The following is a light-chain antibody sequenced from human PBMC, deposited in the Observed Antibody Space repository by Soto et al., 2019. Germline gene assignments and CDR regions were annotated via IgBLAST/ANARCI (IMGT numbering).Light chain of an antibody. CDR2: DVS. V-gene: IGLV2-14*01. Sequence: QSALTQPASVSGSTGQSITISCTGTSSDIGGYNYVSWYQQHPGKAPKLMIYDVSYRPSGVSNRFSGSKSGNTASLTISGLQAEDEANYYCSSYTTSSTYLVFGGGPKLTVL. J-gene: IGLJ2*01. CDR1: SSDIGGYNY. CDR3: SSYTTSSTYLV.